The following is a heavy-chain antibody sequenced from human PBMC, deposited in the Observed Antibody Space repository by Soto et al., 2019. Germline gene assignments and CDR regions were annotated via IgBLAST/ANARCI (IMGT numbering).Heavy chain of an antibody. V-gene: IGHV3-23*01. CDR2: ITASGGRT. CDR3: AKLVVVPAAMSRWFDP. J-gene: IGHJ5*02. D-gene: IGHD2-2*01. Sequence: PGGSLRLSCTASGFTFNNYAMTWVRQAPGRGLEGVSGITASGGRTYYADSVKGRFTISRDNSKSTLYLQMNSLRADDTAVYYCAKLVVVPAAMSRWFDPWGQGTMVTVSS. CDR1: GFTFNNYA.